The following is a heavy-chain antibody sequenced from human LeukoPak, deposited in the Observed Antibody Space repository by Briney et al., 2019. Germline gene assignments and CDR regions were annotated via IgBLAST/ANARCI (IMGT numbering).Heavy chain of an antibody. CDR1: GYTFTGYY. D-gene: IGHD1-14*01. CDR3: ARATAENDH. J-gene: IGHJ4*02. V-gene: IGHV1-2*02. Sequence: ASVKVSCKASGYTFTGYYLHWVRQAPGQGLEWMGWLNPKTGDTRSAQKFQGRVTMTRDTSISTFNMELGRLTSDDTAVYYCARATAENDHWGQGTLVTVSS. CDR2: LNPKTGDT.